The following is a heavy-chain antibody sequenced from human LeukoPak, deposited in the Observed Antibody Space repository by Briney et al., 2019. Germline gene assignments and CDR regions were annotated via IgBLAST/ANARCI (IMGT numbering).Heavy chain of an antibody. CDR2: INHSGST. CDR1: GGSFSGYY. V-gene: IGHV4-34*01. CDR3: ASRPPGTYYYDSSGTGIPTTHQTWFDP. Sequence: PSETLSLTCAVYGGSFSGYYWSWIRQPPGKGLEWIGEINHSGSTNYNPSLKSRVTISVDTSKNQFSLKLSSVTAADTAVYYCASRPPGTYYYDSSGTGIPTTHQTWFDPWGQGTLVPVSS. J-gene: IGHJ5*02. D-gene: IGHD3-22*01.